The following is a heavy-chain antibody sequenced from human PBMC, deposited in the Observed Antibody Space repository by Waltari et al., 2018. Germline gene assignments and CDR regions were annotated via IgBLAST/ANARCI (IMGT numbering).Heavy chain of an antibody. CDR2: INPTDSDT. J-gene: IGHJ4*02. CDR3: ARLHEGYSYGYQDY. D-gene: IGHD5-18*01. V-gene: IGHV5-51*01. CDR1: GYTFTNYW. Sequence: EVQLVQSGAEVKKPGEYLKISCKASGYTFTNYWIAWVRQMPETGLEYMGIINPTDSDTSYSPSVQGKVNTSVDKSSSTAYLEWSSRKASDTAMYYCARLHEGYSYGYQDYWGQGTLVTVSS.